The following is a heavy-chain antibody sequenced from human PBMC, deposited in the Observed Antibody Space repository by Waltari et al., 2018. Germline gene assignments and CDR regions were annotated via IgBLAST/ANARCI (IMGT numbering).Heavy chain of an antibody. D-gene: IGHD1-26*01. CDR2: IRYDGSNK. V-gene: IGHV3-30*02. Sequence: QVQLQESGPGLVKPSETLSLTCAVSGYSISSGYYWGWIRQPPGKGLEWVTFIRYDGSNKYYADSVKGRFIISRDNSKNTVYLQMNSLRPEDAAVYYCAKGSGSYEGFDPWGQGTLVTVSS. CDR3: AKGSGSYEGFDP. J-gene: IGHJ5*02. CDR1: GYSISSGYY.